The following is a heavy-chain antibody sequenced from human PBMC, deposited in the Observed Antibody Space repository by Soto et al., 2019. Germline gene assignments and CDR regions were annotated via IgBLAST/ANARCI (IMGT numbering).Heavy chain of an antibody. CDR1: GGSISSSSYY. J-gene: IGHJ5*02. CDR3: AKEEYQLLWPNWFDP. Sequence: SETLSLTCTVSGGSISSSSYYWGWIRQPPGKGLEWIGSIYYSGSTYYNPSLKSRVTISVDTSKNQFSLKLSSVTAADTAVYYCAKEEYQLLWPNWFDPWGQGTLVTVSS. D-gene: IGHD2-2*01. CDR2: IYYSGST. V-gene: IGHV4-39*02.